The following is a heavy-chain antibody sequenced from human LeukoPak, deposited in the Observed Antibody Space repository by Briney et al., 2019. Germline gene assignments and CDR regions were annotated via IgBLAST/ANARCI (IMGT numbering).Heavy chain of an antibody. Sequence: GASVKVSCKASGGTFSSYAISWVRQAPGQGLEWMGGIIPIFGTANYAQKLQGRVTITTDESTSTAYMELSSLRSEDTAVYYCARGYRREDYYYYYYMDVWGKGTTVTVSS. D-gene: IGHD3-16*02. CDR1: GGTFSSYA. J-gene: IGHJ6*03. CDR3: ARGYRREDYYYYYYMDV. CDR2: IIPIFGTA. V-gene: IGHV1-69*05.